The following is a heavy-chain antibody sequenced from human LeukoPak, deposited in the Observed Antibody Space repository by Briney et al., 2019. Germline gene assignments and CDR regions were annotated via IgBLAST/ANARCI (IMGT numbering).Heavy chain of an antibody. CDR1: GFTFDDYA. V-gene: IGHV3-43*02. D-gene: IGHD3-10*01. Sequence: PGGSLRLSCAASGFTFDDYAMYWVRQAPGKGLEWVSLISGDGGSTYCADSVKGRFTISRDNSKKSLYLQMNSLRTEDTAFYYCAKDSYGSGSYLDYWGQGTLVTVPS. CDR2: ISGDGGST. J-gene: IGHJ4*02. CDR3: AKDSYGSGSYLDY.